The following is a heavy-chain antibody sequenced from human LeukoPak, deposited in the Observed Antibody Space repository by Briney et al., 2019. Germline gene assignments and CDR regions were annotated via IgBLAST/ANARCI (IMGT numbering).Heavy chain of an antibody. CDR1: GFTFSSYA. CDR2: ISGSGGST. CDR3: ARTSPWCSSTSCFQAFDI. D-gene: IGHD2-2*01. V-gene: IGHV3-23*01. J-gene: IGHJ3*02. Sequence: GGSLRLSCAASGFTFSSYAMSWVRQAPGKGLEWVSAISGSGGSTYYADSVKGRFTISRDNSKNTLYLQMNSLRAEDTAVYYCARTSPWCSSTSCFQAFDIWGQGTMVTVSS.